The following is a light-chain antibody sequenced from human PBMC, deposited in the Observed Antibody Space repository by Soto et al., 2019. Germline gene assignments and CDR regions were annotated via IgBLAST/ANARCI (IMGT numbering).Light chain of an antibody. V-gene: IGLV1-44*01. CDR2: SNN. CDR3: ATWDDNLNGPV. J-gene: IGLJ3*02. CDR1: SSNIGSHS. Sequence: QSVLTQPPSASGTPGQTVTISCSGSSSNIGSHSVNWYQQLPGTAPKLIIYSNNQRPSGVPDRFSGSKSGTSASLAISGLQSEDEADFYCATWDDNLNGPVFGGGTKLTVL.